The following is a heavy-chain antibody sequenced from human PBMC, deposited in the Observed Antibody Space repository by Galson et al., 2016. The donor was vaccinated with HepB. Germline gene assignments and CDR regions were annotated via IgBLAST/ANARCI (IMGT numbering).Heavy chain of an antibody. CDR1: GFTFSSNS. CDR3: ARVTTPFLNCDS. J-gene: IGHJ4*02. CDR2: ITSSYTI. Sequence: SLRLACAASGFTFSSNSTNWVRQTPGKGLEWVSYITSSYTIYYADSVKGRFTISRDNAKNSLYPQMNSLRDEDTAMYYCARVTTPFLNCDSWGQGTLVTVSS. V-gene: IGHV3-48*02. D-gene: IGHD4-11*01.